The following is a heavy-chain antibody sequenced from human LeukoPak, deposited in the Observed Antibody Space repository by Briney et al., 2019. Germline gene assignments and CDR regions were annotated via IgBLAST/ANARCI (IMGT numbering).Heavy chain of an antibody. CDR1: GGSISSGDYC. J-gene: IGHJ6*02. V-gene: IGHV4-30-4*01. Sequence: SETLTLTCTVSGGSISSGDYCWSWIRQPPGKGLEWIGYIYYSGSTYYNPSLKSRVTISVDTSKNQFSLKLSSVTAADTAVYYCARSYYYYYGMDVWGQGTTVTVSS. CDR2: IYYSGST. CDR3: ARSYYYYYGMDV.